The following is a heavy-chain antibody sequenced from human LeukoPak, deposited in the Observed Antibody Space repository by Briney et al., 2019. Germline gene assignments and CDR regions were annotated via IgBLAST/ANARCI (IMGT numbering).Heavy chain of an antibody. V-gene: IGHV3-21*01. CDR1: GFTFSSYT. Sequence: SGGSLRLSCAASGFTFSSYTMNWVRQAPGKGLEWVSSISDSDSYKYYADSVRGRFTISRDNAKNSLYLQMNSLRAEDTAVYYCARTCSGGSCNTYYYYYAMDVWGQGTTVTVSS. J-gene: IGHJ6*02. CDR2: ISDSDSYK. CDR3: ARTCSGGSCNTYYYYYAMDV. D-gene: IGHD2-15*01.